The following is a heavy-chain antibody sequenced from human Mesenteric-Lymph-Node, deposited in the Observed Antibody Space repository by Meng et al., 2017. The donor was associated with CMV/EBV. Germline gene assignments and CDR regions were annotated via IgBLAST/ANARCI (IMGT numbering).Heavy chain of an antibody. CDR1: GGSFSDYY. CDR3: ASGVGVDP. Sequence: TLSLTCAVYGGSFSDYYVSWVRQPPGKGLEWIGEIKRSGRTNYSPSLKSRVIISLDTSNNQLSLKLSSVTAADTAMYYCASGVGVDPWGQGTLVTVSS. J-gene: IGHJ5*02. V-gene: IGHV4-34*01. CDR2: IKRSGRT.